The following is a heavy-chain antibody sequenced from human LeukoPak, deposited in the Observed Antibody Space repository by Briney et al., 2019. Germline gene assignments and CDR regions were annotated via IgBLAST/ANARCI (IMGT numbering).Heavy chain of an antibody. J-gene: IGHJ4*02. Sequence: GGSLRLSCAASGFTFSTYAMSWVRQAPGKGLEWVSVISGSGGSTYYADSVEGRFTISRDNSKNTLYLQMHSLRVEDTATYYCAKRGYDTRGYYGYFDYWGQGTLVTVSS. CDR2: ISGSGGST. V-gene: IGHV3-23*01. CDR1: GFTFSTYA. CDR3: AKRGYDTRGYYGYFDY. D-gene: IGHD3-22*01.